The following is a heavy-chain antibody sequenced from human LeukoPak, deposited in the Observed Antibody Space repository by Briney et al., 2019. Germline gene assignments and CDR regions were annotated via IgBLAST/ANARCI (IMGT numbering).Heavy chain of an antibody. J-gene: IGHJ1*01. CDR2: IWYDGSNK. D-gene: IGHD1-26*01. Sequence: GRSLRLSCAASGFTFSSYGMHWVRQAPGKGLEWVAVIWYDGSNKYYADSVKGRFTISRDNSKNTLYLQMNSLRAEDTAVYYCARDRGGSYLPEYFQHWGQGTLVTVSS. CDR3: ARDRGGSYLPEYFQH. CDR1: GFTFSSYG. V-gene: IGHV3-33*01.